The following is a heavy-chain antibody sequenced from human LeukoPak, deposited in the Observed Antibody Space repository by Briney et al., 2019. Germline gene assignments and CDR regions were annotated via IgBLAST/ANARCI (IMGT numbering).Heavy chain of an antibody. J-gene: IGHJ4*02. CDR3: ASPPRGGYRGIDY. D-gene: IGHD5-18*01. CDR2: ISPYNGKT. V-gene: IGHV1-18*01. Sequence: ASVKVSCKTSGYTFTNYGINWVRQAPGQGLEWMGWISPYNGKTEFAQKFQGRVTMTTDTSTTTVYMELRSLRSDDTAVYYCASPPRGGYRGIDYWGQGTLVTVSS. CDR1: GYTFTNYG.